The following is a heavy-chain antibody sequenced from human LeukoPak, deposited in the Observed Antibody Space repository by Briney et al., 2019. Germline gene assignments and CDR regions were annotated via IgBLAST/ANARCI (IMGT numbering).Heavy chain of an antibody. V-gene: IGHV4-38-2*02. CDR3: ARGQGRKVRITMIVVVRSSDAFDI. D-gene: IGHD3-22*01. J-gene: IGHJ3*02. CDR2: IYHSGST. Sequence: SETLSLTCTVSGYSISSGYYWGWIRQPPGKGLEWIGSIYHSGSTYYNPSLKSRVTISVDTSKNQFSLKLSSVTAADTAVYYCARGQGRKVRITMIVVVRSSDAFDIWGQGTMVTVSS. CDR1: GYSISSGYY.